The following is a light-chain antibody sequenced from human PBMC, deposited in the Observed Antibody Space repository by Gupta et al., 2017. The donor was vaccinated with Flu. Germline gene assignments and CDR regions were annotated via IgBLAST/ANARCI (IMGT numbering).Light chain of an antibody. J-gene: IGKJ2*01. CDR1: QIVSRY. V-gene: IGKV1-39*01. CDR2: DSF. CDR3: RQSYRRPRT. Sequence: DVQLTQSPSSLSASVGDRVTITCRASQIVSRYLNWYQQTPGRTPKLLIYDSFHLHNGVSSRFSGSGSGTDFTISITNLQPEDFGTYYCRQSYRRPRTFGQGTKVEI.